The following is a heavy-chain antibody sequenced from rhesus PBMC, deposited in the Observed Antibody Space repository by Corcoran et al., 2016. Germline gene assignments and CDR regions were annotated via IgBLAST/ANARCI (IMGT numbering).Heavy chain of an antibody. J-gene: IGHJ5-1*01. V-gene: IGHV5-2*01. CDR2: IEPSDSDN. Sequence: EVQLVQSVAEVTRPGESLKIPLKTSALGFITYWTTLVRLLPGKGLEWLGAIEPSDSDNRYSPYLQGQVTISAYKSISTAYLQWSSLKASDSATYYCAKGGTSRFDVWGPGVLVTVSS. CDR3: AKGGTSRFDV. CDR1: ALGFITYW. D-gene: IGHD3-9*01.